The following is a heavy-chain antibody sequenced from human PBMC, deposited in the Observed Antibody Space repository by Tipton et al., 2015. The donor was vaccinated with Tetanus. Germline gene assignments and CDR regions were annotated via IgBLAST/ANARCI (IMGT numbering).Heavy chain of an antibody. Sequence: RSLRLSCAASGFTFSNYGMHWVRQAPGKGLEWVAVIWYDGSNKYYTDSVKGRFTISRDNSKNTLYLQMNSLRAEDTAVYYCARGRGYESPYYYYGMDVWGQGTTVTVPS. CDR2: IWYDGSNK. J-gene: IGHJ6*02. CDR1: GFTFSNYG. CDR3: ARGRGYESPYYYYGMDV. D-gene: IGHD5-12*01. V-gene: IGHV3-33*01.